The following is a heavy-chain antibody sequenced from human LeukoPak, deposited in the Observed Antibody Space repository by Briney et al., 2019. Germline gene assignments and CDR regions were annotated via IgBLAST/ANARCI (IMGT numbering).Heavy chain of an antibody. CDR1: GGSFSGYY. J-gene: IGHJ6*02. CDR3: ARAPYYYDSSTHYYYYYGMDV. V-gene: IGHV4-34*01. Sequence: SETLSLTCAVYGGSFSGYYWSWIRQPPGKGLEWIGEINHSGSTNYNPSLKSRVTISVDTSKNQFSLKLSSVTAADTAVYYCARAPYYYDSSTHYYYYYGMDVWGQGTTVTVSS. D-gene: IGHD3-22*01. CDR2: INHSGST.